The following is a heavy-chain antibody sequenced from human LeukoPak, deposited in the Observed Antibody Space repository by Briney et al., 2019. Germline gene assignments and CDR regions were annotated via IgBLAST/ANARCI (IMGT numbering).Heavy chain of an antibody. CDR3: AKVKYSYGSGIVDY. V-gene: IGHV3-33*06. J-gene: IGHJ4*02. Sequence: GGSLRLSCAASGFTFSSYGMHWVRQAPGKGLEWVAVIWYDGSNKYYADSVKGRFTISRDNSKNTLYLQMNSLRAEDTAVYSGAKVKYSYGSGIVDYWGQGTLVTVSS. CDR1: GFTFSSYG. D-gene: IGHD5-18*01. CDR2: IWYDGSNK.